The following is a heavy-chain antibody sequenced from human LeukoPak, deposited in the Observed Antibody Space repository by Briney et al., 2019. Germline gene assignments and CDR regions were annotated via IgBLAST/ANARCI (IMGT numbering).Heavy chain of an antibody. CDR2: IRSKADSYTT. Sequence: GGSLRLSCAASGFTFSGSAMHWVRQASGKGLEWLGRIRSKADSYTTAYAASVKGRFIVSRDDSKNTAYLQMNSLKTEDTAVYFCRAAADLNDYWGQGTLVTVSS. CDR3: RAAADLNDY. J-gene: IGHJ4*02. D-gene: IGHD6-13*01. V-gene: IGHV3-73*01. CDR1: GFTFSGSA.